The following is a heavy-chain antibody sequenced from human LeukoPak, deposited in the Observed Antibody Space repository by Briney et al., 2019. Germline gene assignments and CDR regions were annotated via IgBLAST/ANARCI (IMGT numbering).Heavy chain of an antibody. J-gene: IGHJ4*02. Sequence: GGSLRLSCAASGFTFSSYAMSWVRQAPGKRLEWVSAISGSGGSTYYADSVKGRFTISRDNSKNTLYLQMNSLGAEDTAVYYCAKALTTVTTQYFDYWGQGTLVTVSS. CDR3: AKALTTVTTQYFDY. V-gene: IGHV3-23*01. D-gene: IGHD4-17*01. CDR2: ISGSGGST. CDR1: GFTFSSYA.